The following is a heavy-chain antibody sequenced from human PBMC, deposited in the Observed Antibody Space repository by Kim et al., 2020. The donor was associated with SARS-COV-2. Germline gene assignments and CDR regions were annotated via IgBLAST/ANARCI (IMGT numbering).Heavy chain of an antibody. V-gene: IGHV3-11*05. Sequence: GGSLRLSCAASGFTFSDYYMSWIRQAPGKGLEWVSYISSSSSYTNYADSVKGRFTISRDNAKNSLYLQMNSLRAEDTAVYYCARDHSTYYYDSSGYYRALTPEYYYYGMDVWGQGTTVNVSS. CDR2: ISSSSSYT. J-gene: IGHJ6*02. D-gene: IGHD3-22*01. CDR3: ARDHSTYYYDSSGYYRALTPEYYYYGMDV. CDR1: GFTFSDYY.